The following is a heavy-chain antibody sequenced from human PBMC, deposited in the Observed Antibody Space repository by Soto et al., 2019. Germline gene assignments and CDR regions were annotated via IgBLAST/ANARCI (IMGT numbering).Heavy chain of an antibody. V-gene: IGHV3-30-3*01. CDR1: GFTFSSYA. CDR2: ISYDGSNK. Sequence: GGSLRLSCAASGFTFSSYAMHWVRQAPGKGLEWVAVISYDGSNKYYADSVKGRFTISRDNSKNTLYLQMNSLRAEDTAVYYCSRSSVVVVVAATLDYYGMDVWGQGTTVTVSS. J-gene: IGHJ6*02. CDR3: SRSSVVVVVAATLDYYGMDV. D-gene: IGHD2-15*01.